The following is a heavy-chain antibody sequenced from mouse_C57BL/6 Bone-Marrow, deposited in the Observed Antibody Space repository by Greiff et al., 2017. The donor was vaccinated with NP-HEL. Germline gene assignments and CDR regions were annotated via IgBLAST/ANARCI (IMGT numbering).Heavy chain of an antibody. J-gene: IGHJ2*01. V-gene: IGHV1-9*01. CDR1: GYTFTGYW. CDR3: ATYYYGSSLDY. Sequence: VQLQQSGAELMKPGASVKLSCPATGYTFTGYWIEWVQQRPGHGLEWIGEILPGSGRTNYNAKFKGKATFTADTSSNTAYMQLSSLTTEDSAIYYCATYYYGSSLDYWGQGTTLTVSS. CDR2: ILPGSGRT. D-gene: IGHD1-1*01.